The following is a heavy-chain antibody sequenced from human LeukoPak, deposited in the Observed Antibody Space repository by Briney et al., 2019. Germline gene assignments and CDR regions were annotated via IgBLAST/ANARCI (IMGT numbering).Heavy chain of an antibody. CDR1: GYTFTGYY. CDR3: ARVRAETYDYVWGSYRLSTFDY. D-gene: IGHD3-16*02. Sequence: ASVKVSCKASGYTFTGYYMHWVRQAPGQGLEWMGWINPNSGGTNYAQKFQGRVTMTRDTSISTAYMELSRLRSDDTAVYYCARVRAETYDYVWGSYRLSTFDYWGQGTLVTVSS. CDR2: INPNSGGT. J-gene: IGHJ4*02. V-gene: IGHV1-2*02.